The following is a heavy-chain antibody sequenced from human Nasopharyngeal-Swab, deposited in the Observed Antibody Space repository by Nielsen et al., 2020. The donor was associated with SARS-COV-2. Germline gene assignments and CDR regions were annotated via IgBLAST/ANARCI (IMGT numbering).Heavy chain of an antibody. Sequence: GGSLRLSCAASGFTFSSHSMNWVRQAPGKGLEWVSSISSSSTYIYYADSVKGRFTISRDNAKNSLYLQMNSLRPEDTAVYYCATTLRGNSDGRYWGQGTLVTVSS. CDR3: ATTLRGNSDGRY. J-gene: IGHJ4*02. D-gene: IGHD5-18*01. CDR2: ISSSSTYI. V-gene: IGHV3-21*01. CDR1: GFTFSSHS.